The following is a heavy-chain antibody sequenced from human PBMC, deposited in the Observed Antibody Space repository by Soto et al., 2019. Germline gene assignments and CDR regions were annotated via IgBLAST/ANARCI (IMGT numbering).Heavy chain of an antibody. CDR1: GFTFSSYG. Sequence: QVQLVESGGGVVQPGRSLRLSCAVSGFTFSSYGMNWVSQAPGKGLEWVAAIYYDGSNKYYADSVRGRFNISRDNFKNTLYLHMNSLRAEDTAVYYCARDSKDDSSGYYAGFDYWGQGTLVTVSS. J-gene: IGHJ4*02. D-gene: IGHD3-22*01. CDR2: IYYDGSNK. CDR3: ARDSKDDSSGYYAGFDY. V-gene: IGHV3-33*01.